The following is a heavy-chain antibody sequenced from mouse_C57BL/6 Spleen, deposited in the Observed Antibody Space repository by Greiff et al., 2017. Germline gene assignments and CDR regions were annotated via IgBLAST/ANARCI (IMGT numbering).Heavy chain of an antibody. J-gene: IGHJ2*01. CDR2: IYPGDGDT. CDR3: ARSDYYGSSYYFDC. Sequence: QVQLKESGAELVKPGASVKISCKASGYAFSSYWMNWVKQRPGKGLEWIGQIYPGDGDTNYNGKFKGKATLTADKSSSTAYMQLSSLTSEDSAVYFCARSDYYGSSYYFDCWGQGTTLTVAS. V-gene: IGHV1-80*01. CDR1: GYAFSSYW. D-gene: IGHD1-1*01.